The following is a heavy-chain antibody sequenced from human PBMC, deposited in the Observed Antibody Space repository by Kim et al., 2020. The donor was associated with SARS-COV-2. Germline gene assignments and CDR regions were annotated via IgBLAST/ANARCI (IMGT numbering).Heavy chain of an antibody. J-gene: IGHJ3*02. D-gene: IGHD3-22*01. V-gene: IGHV1-18*01. Sequence: RKLQGRVTMTTDTSTSTAYMELRSLGSDDTAVYYCARDSSGYYALGAFDIWGQGTMVTVSS. CDR3: ARDSSGYYALGAFDI.